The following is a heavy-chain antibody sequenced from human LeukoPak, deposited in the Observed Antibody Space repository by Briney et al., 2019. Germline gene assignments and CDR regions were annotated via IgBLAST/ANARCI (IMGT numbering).Heavy chain of an antibody. CDR2: IYYTGST. CDR1: GGSISGYY. D-gene: IGHD1-26*01. V-gene: IGHV4-59*08. Sequence: SETLSLTCTVSGGSISGYYWSWIRQPPGKGLEWIGYIYYTGSTNYNPSLKSRVTMSVDTSKNQFSLRLSSVTAADTAVYYCARGLRWDLTISGTSTFDYWGQGSLVTVSS. J-gene: IGHJ4*02. CDR3: ARGLRWDLTISGTSTFDY.